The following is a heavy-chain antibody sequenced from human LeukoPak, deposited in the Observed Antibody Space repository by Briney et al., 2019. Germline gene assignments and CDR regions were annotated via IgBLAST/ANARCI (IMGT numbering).Heavy chain of an antibody. V-gene: IGHV1-46*01. Sequence: GASVKVSCKASGYTFTSYAIIWVRQAPGQGLEWMGIINPSGGSTSYAQKFQGRVTMTRDTSTSTVYMELSSLRSEDTAVYYCARVWLGAAPFDYWGQGTLVTVSS. D-gene: IGHD5-24*01. CDR1: GYTFTSYA. CDR3: ARVWLGAAPFDY. J-gene: IGHJ4*02. CDR2: INPSGGST.